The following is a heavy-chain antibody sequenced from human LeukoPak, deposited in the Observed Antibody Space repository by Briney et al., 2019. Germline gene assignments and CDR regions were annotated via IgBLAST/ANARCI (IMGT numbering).Heavy chain of an antibody. V-gene: IGHV4-39*02. CDR1: GVSISSSSYY. CDR2: IYSSGST. D-gene: IGHD2-21*02. J-gene: IGHJ6*03. CDR3: ARELAYCGGDCYPPGGYYYYMDV. Sequence: SETLSLTCNVSGVSISSSSYYWGWIRQPPGKGLEWIGSIYSSGSTYYNSSLKSRVTISIDTSKNQFSLKLSSVTAADTAVYYCARELAYCGGDCYPPGGYYYYMDVWGKGTTVTVSS.